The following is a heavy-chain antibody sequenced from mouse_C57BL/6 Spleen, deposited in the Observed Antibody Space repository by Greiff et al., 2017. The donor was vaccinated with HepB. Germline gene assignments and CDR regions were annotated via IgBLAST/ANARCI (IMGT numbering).Heavy chain of an antibody. V-gene: IGHV1-81*01. J-gene: IGHJ2*01. CDR2: IYPRSGNT. D-gene: IGHD2-1*01. Sequence: QVHVKQSGAELARPGASVKLSCKASGYTFTSYGISWVKQRTGQGLEWIGEIYPRSGNTYYNEKFKGKATLTADKSSSTAYMELRSLTSEDSAVYFCARRGYYGNYDYFDYWGQGTTLTVSS. CDR1: GYTFTSYG. CDR3: ARRGYYGNYDYFDY.